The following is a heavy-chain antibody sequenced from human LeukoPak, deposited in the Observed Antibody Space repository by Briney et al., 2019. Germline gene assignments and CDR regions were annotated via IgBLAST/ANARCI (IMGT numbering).Heavy chain of an antibody. CDR2: INHSGST. CDR1: GGSFSGYY. V-gene: IGHV4-34*01. CDR3: ARPRMVWGVYDY. J-gene: IGHJ4*02. Sequence: SETLSLTCAVYGGSFSGYYWSWIRQPPGKGLEWIGEINHSGSTNYNPSLKSRVTISVDTSKNQFSLKLSSVTAADTAVYYCARPRMVWGVYDYWGQGTLVTVSS. D-gene: IGHD3-10*01.